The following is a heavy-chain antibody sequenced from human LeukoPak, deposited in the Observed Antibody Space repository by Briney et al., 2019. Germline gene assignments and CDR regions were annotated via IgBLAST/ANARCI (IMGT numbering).Heavy chain of an antibody. CDR1: GGSISSSSYY. V-gene: IGHV4-39*07. J-gene: IGHJ4*02. CDR3: ARDKDWNFD. CDR2: IYYSGST. D-gene: IGHD1-7*01. Sequence: PSETLSLTCTVSGGSISSSSYYWGWIRQPPGKGLEWIGSIYYSGSTYYNPSLKSRVTMSVDTSKNQFSLKLSSVTAADTAVYYCARDKDWNFDWGQGTLVTVSS.